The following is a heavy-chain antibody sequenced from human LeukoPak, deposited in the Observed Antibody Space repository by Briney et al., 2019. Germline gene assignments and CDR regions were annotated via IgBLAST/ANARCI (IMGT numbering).Heavy chain of an antibody. D-gene: IGHD4-17*01. CDR1: GGSFSGYY. CDR2: INHSGNA. CDR3: ARGQGTVTTH. J-gene: IGHJ4*02. Sequence: SETLSLTCAVSGGSFSGYYWAWIRQPPGKGLEWIGEINHSGNANYNPSLKSRVTISLDMSENHFSLKLTSVTAADTAVYYCARGQGTVTTHWGQGTLVTVSS. V-gene: IGHV4-34*01.